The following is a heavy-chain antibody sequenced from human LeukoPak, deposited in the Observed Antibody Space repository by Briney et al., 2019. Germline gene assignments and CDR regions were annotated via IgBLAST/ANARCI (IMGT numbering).Heavy chain of an antibody. Sequence: GGSLRLSCAASGFTFSSYEMNWVRQAPGKGLEWVSYISGSGSTIYYADSVKGRFTISRDNAKNSLYLQMNSLRAEDTAVYYCARDHPTQYYYDSSGYGFDYWGQGTLATVSS. CDR2: ISGSGSTI. D-gene: IGHD3-22*01. CDR1: GFTFSSYE. V-gene: IGHV3-48*03. J-gene: IGHJ4*02. CDR3: ARDHPTQYYYDSSGYGFDY.